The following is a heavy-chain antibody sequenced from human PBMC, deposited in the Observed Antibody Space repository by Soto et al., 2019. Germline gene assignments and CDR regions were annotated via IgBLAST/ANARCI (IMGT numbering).Heavy chain of an antibody. CDR1: GYTFTSYG. CDR2: ISAYNGNT. D-gene: IGHD1-26*01. J-gene: IGHJ6*02. Sequence: ASVKVSCKASGYTFTSYGISWVRQAPGQGLEWMGWISAYNGNTNYAQKLQGRVTMTTDTSTSTAYMELRSLRSDNTAVYYCATQGRLGGNYYYGMDVWGQGTTVTVSS. V-gene: IGHV1-18*04. CDR3: ATQGRLGGNYYYGMDV.